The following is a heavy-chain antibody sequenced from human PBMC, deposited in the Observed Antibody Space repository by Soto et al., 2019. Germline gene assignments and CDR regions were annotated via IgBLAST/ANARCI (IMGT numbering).Heavy chain of an antibody. J-gene: IGHJ5*02. D-gene: IGHD3-3*01. CDR2: IYCDDDK. Sequence: QITLKESGPTLVKPTQTLTLTCTFSGFSLSTSGVGVGWIRQPPGKALEWLALIYCDDDKRYSPSLKSRLTTPKDTSKNQVVLTMTNMDPVDTATNYSAHRRSPAPFGVVIGGNWFDPWGQGTLVTVSS. CDR3: AHRRSPAPFGVVIGGNWFDP. V-gene: IGHV2-5*02. CDR1: GFSLSTSGVG.